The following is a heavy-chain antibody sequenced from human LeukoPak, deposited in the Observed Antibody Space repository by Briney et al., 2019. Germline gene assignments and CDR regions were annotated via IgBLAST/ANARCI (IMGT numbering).Heavy chain of an antibody. Sequence: GGSLRLSCAASGFTFSSYWMSWVRQAPGKGLEWVANIKQDGSEKYYVDSVKGRFTISRDNAKNSLYLQMNSLRAEDTALYYCAKWSGYDSPPYWGQGTLVTVSS. CDR2: IKQDGSEK. V-gene: IGHV3-7*03. CDR3: AKWSGYDSPPY. D-gene: IGHD5-12*01. CDR1: GFTFSSYW. J-gene: IGHJ4*02.